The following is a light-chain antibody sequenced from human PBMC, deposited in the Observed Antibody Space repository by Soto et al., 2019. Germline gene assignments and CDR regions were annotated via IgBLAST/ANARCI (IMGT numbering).Light chain of an antibody. CDR2: AAS. J-gene: IGKJ4*01. CDR1: QAISSH. Sequence: DIQLTQSPSFLSASVGGRVAITCRASQAISSHLAWYQQKPGKAPKLLIYAASSLQSGVPSRFSASGSGTDFTLTISSLQPEDFATYYCQQSYITPPLTFGGGTKVDIK. CDR3: QQSYITPPLT. V-gene: IGKV1-39*01.